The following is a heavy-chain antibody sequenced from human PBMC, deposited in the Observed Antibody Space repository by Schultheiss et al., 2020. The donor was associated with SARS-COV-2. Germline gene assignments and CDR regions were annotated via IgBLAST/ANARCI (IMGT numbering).Heavy chain of an antibody. D-gene: IGHD6-13*01. CDR2: INSDGSST. V-gene: IGHV3-74*01. CDR3: AKPPRSTSGTNY. Sequence: GGSLRLSCAASGFTFSSYSMNWVRQAPGKGLEWVSRINSDGSSTNYADSVKGRFTISRDNSRNMLYLDMNSLRAEDTALYFCAKPPRSTSGTNYWGRGTLVTVSS. J-gene: IGHJ4*02. CDR1: GFTFSSYS.